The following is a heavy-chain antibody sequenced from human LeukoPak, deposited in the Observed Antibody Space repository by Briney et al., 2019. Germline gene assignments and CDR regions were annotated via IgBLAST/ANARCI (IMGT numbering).Heavy chain of an antibody. D-gene: IGHD6-25*01. CDR1: GGAITNYY. Sequence: SETLSLTCTVSGGAITNYYWSWIRQPPGKGLEWIGYVYYRETTNYNPSLKSRVTISVDTSKNQLSLKLTSVTAADTALFYCARLLAAPQTDYFDYWGQGILVTAFS. V-gene: IGHV4-59*08. J-gene: IGHJ4*02. CDR2: VYYRETT. CDR3: ARLLAAPQTDYFDY.